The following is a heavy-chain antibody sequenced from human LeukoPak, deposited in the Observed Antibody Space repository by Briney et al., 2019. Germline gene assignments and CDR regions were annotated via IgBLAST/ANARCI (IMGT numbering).Heavy chain of an antibody. CDR2: IWYDGSNK. CDR1: GFTFSSYG. D-gene: IGHD6-13*01. CDR3: ARDGGLYSSSWFDY. Sequence: QPGRSLRLSCAASGFTFSSYGMHWVRQAPGKGLEWVAVIWYDGSNKYYADSVKGRFTISRDNSKNTLCLQMNSLRAEDTAVYYCARDGGLYSSSWFDYWGQGTLVTVSS. J-gene: IGHJ4*02. V-gene: IGHV3-33*01.